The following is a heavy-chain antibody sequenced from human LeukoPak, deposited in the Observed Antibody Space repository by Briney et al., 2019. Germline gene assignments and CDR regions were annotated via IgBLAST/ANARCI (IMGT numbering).Heavy chain of an antibody. CDR2: IYYSGST. V-gene: IGHV4-59*08. Sequence: PSETLSPTCTVSGGSISSYYWSWIRQPPGKGLEWIGCIYYSGSTNYNPSLKSRVTISVDTSKNQFSLKLSSVTAADTAVYYCARHMDYYDSSGFYFDIWGQGTMVTVSS. J-gene: IGHJ3*02. D-gene: IGHD3-22*01. CDR1: GGSISSYY. CDR3: ARHMDYYDSSGFYFDI.